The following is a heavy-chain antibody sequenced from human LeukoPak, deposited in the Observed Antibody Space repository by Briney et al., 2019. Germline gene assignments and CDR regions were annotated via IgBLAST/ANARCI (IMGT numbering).Heavy chain of an antibody. CDR3: ARLGRMVRGVITEGSAFDI. V-gene: IGHV4-34*01. D-gene: IGHD3-10*01. CDR2: INHSGST. Sequence: PSETLSLTCAVYGGSFSGYYWSWIRQPPGKGLEWIGEINHSGSTNYNPSLKSRVTISVDTSKNQFSLKLSSVTAADTAVYYCARLGRMVRGVITEGSAFDIWGQGTMVTVSS. J-gene: IGHJ3*02. CDR1: GGSFSGYY.